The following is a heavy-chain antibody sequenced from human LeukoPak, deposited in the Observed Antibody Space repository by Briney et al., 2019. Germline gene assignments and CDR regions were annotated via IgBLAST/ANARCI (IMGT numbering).Heavy chain of an antibody. D-gene: IGHD2-2*01. V-gene: IGHV4-59*01. CDR2: VYYSGST. J-gene: IGHJ1*01. CDR3: ARGSTSDPYFQH. Sequence: KTSETLSLTCTVSGGSISTYYWNWLRQPPGKGLEWIGYVYYSGSTNYNPSLKSRVTISVDTSKNHFSLKVSSVTAADTAVYYCARGSTSDPYFQHWGQGTLVTVSS. CDR1: GGSISTYY.